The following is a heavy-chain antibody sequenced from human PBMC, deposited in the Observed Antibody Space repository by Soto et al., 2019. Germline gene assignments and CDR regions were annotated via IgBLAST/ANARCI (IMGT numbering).Heavy chain of an antibody. CDR3: ARSGDNYNVLDY. CDR1: GFSFSDYV. Sequence: GGSLRLSCSASGFSFSDYVMHWVRQAPGKGLEWVAVMWYHGRDLFYTDSVKGRFTISRDNSKNTLFLQMNSLRADDTAVYFCARSGDNYNVLDYWGPGTPVSVS. CDR2: MWYHGRDL. J-gene: IGHJ4*02. D-gene: IGHD3-10*02. V-gene: IGHV3-33*01.